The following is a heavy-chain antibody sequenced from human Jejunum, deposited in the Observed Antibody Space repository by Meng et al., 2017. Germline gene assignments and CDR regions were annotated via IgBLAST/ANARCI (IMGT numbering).Heavy chain of an antibody. CDR2: IYWDDDK. CDR3: AHRIAYSSDYNVGWFDP. V-gene: IGHV2-5*02. D-gene: IGHD6-25*01. J-gene: IGHJ5*02. CDR1: GFSLRTRTVG. Sequence: QTTFKESGPTQVKPTQPLTLTCTFSGFSLRTRTVGVGWLRQPPGKALECLALIYWDDDKRYNPSLKNRLSIAKDTSENQVVLTMTNMDPADTATYYCAHRIAYSSDYNVGWFDPWGPGFLVTVSS.